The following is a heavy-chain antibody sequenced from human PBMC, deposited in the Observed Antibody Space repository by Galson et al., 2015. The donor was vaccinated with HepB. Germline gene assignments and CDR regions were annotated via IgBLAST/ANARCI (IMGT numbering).Heavy chain of an antibody. CDR3: AKANLYYDFWSGYYGAEYFQH. J-gene: IGHJ1*01. Sequence: SLRLSCAASGFTFSSYAMNWVRQAPGKGLEWVSAISGSGGSTYYADSVKGRFTISRDNSKNTLYLQMNSLRAEDTAVYYCAKANLYYDFWSGYYGAEYFQHWGQGTLVTVSS. D-gene: IGHD3-3*01. CDR1: GFTFSSYA. V-gene: IGHV3-23*01. CDR2: ISGSGGST.